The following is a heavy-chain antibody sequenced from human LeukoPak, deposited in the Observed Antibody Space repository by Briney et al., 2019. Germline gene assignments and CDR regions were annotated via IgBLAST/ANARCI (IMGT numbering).Heavy chain of an antibody. J-gene: IGHJ4*02. CDR2: FDPEDGET. CDR3: ATDRGAVAGTPPSFDY. Sequence: GASVKVSCTVSGYTLTELSMHWVRQAPGKGLEWMGGFDPEDGETIYAQKFQGRVTMTEDTSTDTAHMELSSLRSEDTAVYYCATDRGAVAGTPPSFDYWGQGTLVTVSS. V-gene: IGHV1-24*01. CDR1: GYTLTELS. D-gene: IGHD6-19*01.